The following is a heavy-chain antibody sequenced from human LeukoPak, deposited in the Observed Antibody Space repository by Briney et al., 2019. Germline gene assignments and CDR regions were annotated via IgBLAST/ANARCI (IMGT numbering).Heavy chain of an antibody. CDR2: IYPGDSDT. Sequence: GESLKISCKGSGYSFTNYWIGWVRQMPGKGLEWMGIIYPGDSDTKYSPSFQGQVTISADKSISTAYLQWSSLKASDTAMYYCARQRYSSGWYGAFDIWGQGTMVTVSS. CDR1: GYSFTNYW. J-gene: IGHJ3*02. V-gene: IGHV5-51*01. CDR3: ARQRYSSGWYGAFDI. D-gene: IGHD6-19*01.